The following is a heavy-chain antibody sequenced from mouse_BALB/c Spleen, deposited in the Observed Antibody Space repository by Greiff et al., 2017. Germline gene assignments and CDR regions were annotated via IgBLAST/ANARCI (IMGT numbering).Heavy chain of an antibody. D-gene: IGHD2-3*01. CDR3: ARHDGTFAY. CDR2: ISNGGGST. CDR1: GFTFSSYT. J-gene: IGHJ3*01. Sequence: EVQLQESGGGLVQPGGSLKLSCAASGFTFSSYTMSWVRQTPEKRLEWVAYISNGGGSTYYPDTVKGRFTISRDNAKNTLYLQMSSLKSEDTAMYYCARHDGTFAYWGQRTLVTVSA. V-gene: IGHV5-12-2*01.